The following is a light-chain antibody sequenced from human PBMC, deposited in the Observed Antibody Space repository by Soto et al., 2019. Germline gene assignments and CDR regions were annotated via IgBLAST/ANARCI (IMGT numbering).Light chain of an antibody. CDR3: QQYGSSPRYT. CDR1: QSVSSSY. CDR2: GAS. Sequence: EIVLTQSPGTLSLSPGERATLSCRASQSVSSSYLAWYQQKPGQAPSLLIYGASTRATGIPDRLSGSGSGTDFTLTISRLEPEDFAVYYCQQYGSSPRYTFGQGTKLEIK. J-gene: IGKJ2*01. V-gene: IGKV3-20*01.